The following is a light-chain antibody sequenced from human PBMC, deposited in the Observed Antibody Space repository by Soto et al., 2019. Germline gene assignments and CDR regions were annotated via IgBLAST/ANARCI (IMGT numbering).Light chain of an antibody. CDR2: QDS. J-gene: IGLJ2*01. Sequence: SYELTQPPSVSVSPGQTASITCSGDKLGDKYACWYQQKPGQSPVLVIYQDSKRPSGIPERFSGSNSRNTATLTISGTQAMDEGDYYCQAWDNSTGVVYGGGTKLTVL. CDR3: QAWDNSTGVV. V-gene: IGLV3-1*01. CDR1: KLGDKY.